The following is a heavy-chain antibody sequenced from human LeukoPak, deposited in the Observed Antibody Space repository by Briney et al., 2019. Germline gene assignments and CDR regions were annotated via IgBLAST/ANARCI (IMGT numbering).Heavy chain of an antibody. Sequence: PSETLSLTCIVSGGSISSYYWNWIRQPPGKGLEWIGYIYYSGSTNYNPSLKSRVTISVDTSKNQFSLKLSSVTAADTAVYYCARLKIYYYDSSGIDYWGQGTLVTVSS. CDR3: ARLKIYYYDSSGIDY. CDR1: GGSISSYY. CDR2: IYYSGST. D-gene: IGHD3-22*01. V-gene: IGHV4-59*08. J-gene: IGHJ4*02.